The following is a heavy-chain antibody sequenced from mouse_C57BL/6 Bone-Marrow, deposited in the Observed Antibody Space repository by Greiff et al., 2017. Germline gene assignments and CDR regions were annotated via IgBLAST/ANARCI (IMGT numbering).Heavy chain of an antibody. V-gene: IGHV1-81*01. J-gene: IGHJ4*01. Sequence: VKVVESGAELARPGASVKLSCKASGYTFTSYGISWVKQRTGQSLEWIGEIYPRSGNTYYNEKFKGKATLTADKSSSTAYMELRSLTSEDSAVYFCARDCESYAMDYWGQGTSVTVSS. CDR1: GYTFTSYG. CDR2: IYPRSGNT. CDR3: ARDCESYAMDY.